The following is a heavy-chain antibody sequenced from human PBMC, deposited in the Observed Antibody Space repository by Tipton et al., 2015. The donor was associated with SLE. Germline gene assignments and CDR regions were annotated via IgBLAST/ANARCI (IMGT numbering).Heavy chain of an antibody. J-gene: IGHJ3*02. D-gene: IGHD5-24*01. CDR1: GFTFRTYA. Sequence: GSLRLSCAASGFTFRTYAMSWVRQAPGKGLEWVSSISGGGGSTYYIQSVKGRFTISRDNSKNTLYLQMNSLRAEDTAVYYCAKDRLYRDGYKHGAFDIWDQGTMVTVSS. CDR2: ISGGGGST. CDR3: AKDRLYRDGYKHGAFDI. V-gene: IGHV3-23*01.